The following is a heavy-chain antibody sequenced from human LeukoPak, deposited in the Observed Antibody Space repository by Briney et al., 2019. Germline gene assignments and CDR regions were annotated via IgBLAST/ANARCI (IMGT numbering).Heavy chain of an antibody. J-gene: IGHJ4*02. V-gene: IGHV4-4*02. CDR1: GVSISSRNW. CDR2: IYQSGST. CDR3: ARAPTTVTQYYFDY. Sequence: SGTLSLTCSVSGVSISSRNWWSWVRQPPGKGLEWIGEIYQSGSTNYNPSLKSRVTISVDKSKNQFSLKLSSVTAADTAVYYCARAPTTVTQYYFDYWGQGTLVTVSS. D-gene: IGHD4-17*01.